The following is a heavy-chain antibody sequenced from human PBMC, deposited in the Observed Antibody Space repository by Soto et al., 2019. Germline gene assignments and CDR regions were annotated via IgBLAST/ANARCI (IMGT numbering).Heavy chain of an antibody. CDR1: GYSFTSHY. CDR2: INPSGGST. J-gene: IGHJ4*02. CDR3: ARVGYGDYRYYFDY. D-gene: IGHD4-17*01. V-gene: IGHV1-46*01. Sequence: ASVKVSCKAIGYSFTSHYIHWVRQAPGQGLEWMGIINPSGGSTSYAQKFQGRVTMTRDTSTSTVYMELSSLRSEDTAVYYCARVGYGDYRYYFDYWGQGTLVTVSS.